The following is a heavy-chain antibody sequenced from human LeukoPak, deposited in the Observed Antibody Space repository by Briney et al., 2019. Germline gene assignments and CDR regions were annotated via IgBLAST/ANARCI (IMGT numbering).Heavy chain of an antibody. CDR1: GFTFDDYA. CDR2: ISGDGGST. V-gene: IGHV3-43*02. D-gene: IGHD4-17*01. J-gene: IGHJ4*02. Sequence: GGSLRLSCAASGFTFDDYAMHWVRQAPGKGLEWVSLISGDGGSTYYADSVKGRFTISRDNSKNSLYLQMNSLRTEDTASYYCAKELDGDYVPFDYWGQGTLVTVSS. CDR3: AKELDGDYVPFDY.